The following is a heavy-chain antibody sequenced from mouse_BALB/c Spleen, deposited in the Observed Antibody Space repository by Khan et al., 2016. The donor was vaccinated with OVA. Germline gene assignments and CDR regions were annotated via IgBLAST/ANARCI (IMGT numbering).Heavy chain of an antibody. J-gene: IGHJ3*01. CDR3: TRHGYVAWFTY. V-gene: IGHV1S135*01. CDR2: IDPFSGGT. D-gene: IGHD2-2*01. Sequence: VQLQQSGPELMKPGASVKISCKASGYSFTSYYIHWVMQSHGKSLEWIGYIDPFSGGTTYNQTFKGKATLTVAYSSSQAYLHLSNLTTEDSAVYYCTRHGYVAWFTYWGQGTLVTVSA. CDR1: GYSFTSYY.